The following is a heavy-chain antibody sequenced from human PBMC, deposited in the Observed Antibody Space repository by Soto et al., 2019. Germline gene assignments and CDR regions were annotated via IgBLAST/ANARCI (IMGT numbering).Heavy chain of an antibody. CDR1: GGSFSGYY. V-gene: IGHV4-34*01. D-gene: IGHD3-3*01. Sequence: SETLSLTCAVYGGSFSGYYWSWIRQPPGKGLEWIGEINHSGSTNYNPSLKSRVTISVDTSKNQFSLKLSSVTAADTAVYYCAIRNVLRFLDQPGWFDPWGQGTLVTVSS. CDR3: AIRNVLRFLDQPGWFDP. CDR2: INHSGST. J-gene: IGHJ5*02.